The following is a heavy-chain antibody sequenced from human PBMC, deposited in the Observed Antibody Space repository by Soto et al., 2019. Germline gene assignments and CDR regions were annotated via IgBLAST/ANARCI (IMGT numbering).Heavy chain of an antibody. Sequence: ASVKVSCKASGYTFTGYYMHWVRQAPGQGLEWMGWINPNSGGTNYAQKFQGWVTMTRDTSISTAYMELSRLRSDDTAVYYCARDPYSSSSRVAFDIWGQGTMVTVSS. CDR3: ARDPYSSSSRVAFDI. CDR2: INPNSGGT. CDR1: GYTFTGYY. J-gene: IGHJ3*02. V-gene: IGHV1-2*04. D-gene: IGHD6-6*01.